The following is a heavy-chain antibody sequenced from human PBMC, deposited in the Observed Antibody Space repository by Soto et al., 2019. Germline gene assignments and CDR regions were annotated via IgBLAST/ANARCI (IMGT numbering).Heavy chain of an antibody. V-gene: IGHV3-33*01. J-gene: IGHJ3*02. CDR1: GFTFSSYG. CDR3: ARDSRGAFAI. CDR2: IWYDGSNK. Sequence: ESGGGVVQPGRSLRLSCAASGFTFSSYGMHWVRQAPGKGLEWVSVIWYDGSNKYYADSVKGRFTISRDNSKTTLYLQMNSLRAEDTAVYYCARDSRGAFAIWGHGTMVTVSS.